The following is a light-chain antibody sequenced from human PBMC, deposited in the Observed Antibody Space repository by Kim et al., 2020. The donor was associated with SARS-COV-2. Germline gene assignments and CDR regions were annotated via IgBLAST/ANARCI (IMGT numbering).Light chain of an antibody. CDR3: QQYGIAPPYT. CDR2: SAS. Sequence: VLTQSPGTLSLSPGERVTLSCRASQSVCSNCLAWYQQKPGQAPRLLIYSASTRATAIPDRFSGSGSGTDFTLSISRLEPEDSAVYYCQQYGIAPPYTFGQGTKLEI. J-gene: IGKJ2*01. CDR1: QSVCSNC. V-gene: IGKV3-20*01.